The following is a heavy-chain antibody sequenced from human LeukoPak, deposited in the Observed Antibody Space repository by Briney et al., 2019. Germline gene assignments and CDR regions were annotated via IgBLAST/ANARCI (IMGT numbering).Heavy chain of an antibody. V-gene: IGHV4-4*02. CDR2: ICHSGST. CDR3: ARSPAVGRAPGPGQPRVIGSDGMDV. CDR1: GGSISSSNL. J-gene: IGHJ6*02. D-gene: IGHD2-21*01. Sequence: SGTLSLTCAVSGGSISSSNLWSWVRQPPGKRVEWSAEICHSGSTNYNPSLKSRVTISVDKSKNQFSLKLGSATAADTAVYYCARSPAVGRAPGPGQPRVIGSDGMDVWGQGTTVIVSS.